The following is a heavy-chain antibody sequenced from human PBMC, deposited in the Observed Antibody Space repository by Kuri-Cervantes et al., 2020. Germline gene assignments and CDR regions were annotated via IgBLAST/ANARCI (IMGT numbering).Heavy chain of an antibody. V-gene: IGHV4-39*01. J-gene: IGHJ4*02. CDR3: ARGLNYGNSPFDY. Sequence: SETLSHTCSVSGDSITSRGYHWGWIRQPPGKGLEFIGTIYFYGTTYYNPSLKRRVTISLDTSKNQFSLKLSFVTAADTAVYYCARGLNYGNSPFDYWGQGTLVTVSS. D-gene: IGHD4-23*01. CDR2: IYFYGTT. CDR1: GDSITSRGYH.